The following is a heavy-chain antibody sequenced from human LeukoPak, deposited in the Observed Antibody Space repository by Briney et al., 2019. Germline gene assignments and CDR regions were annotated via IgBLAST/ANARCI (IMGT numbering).Heavy chain of an antibody. CDR1: GFTFSSYA. CDR2: IGVSGGNT. D-gene: IGHD2-15*01. V-gene: IGHV3-23*01. Sequence: PGGSLRLSCAASGFTFSSYAMSWVRQAPGRGLEWVSAIGVSGGNTYYADSVKGRFTISRDNSKNTLYLQMNSLRAEDTAIYYCAKHPNYCSGGSCYSPFVSWGQGTLVTVSS. J-gene: IGHJ4*02. CDR3: AKHPNYCSGGSCYSPFVS.